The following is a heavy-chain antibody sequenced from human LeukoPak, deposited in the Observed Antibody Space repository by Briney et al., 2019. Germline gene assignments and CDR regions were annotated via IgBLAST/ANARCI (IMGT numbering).Heavy chain of an antibody. CDR2: ISGSGDST. Sequence: GGSLRLSCAASGFTFSGNSMTWVRQTPGKGLEWVSGISGSGDSTCYADSVKGRFTISRDNSRNTLYLQMSSLRAEDTAVYYCAKWSGFRDDWGQGTLVTVSS. D-gene: IGHD3-10*01. J-gene: IGHJ4*02. V-gene: IGHV3-23*01. CDR3: AKWSGFRDD. CDR1: GFTFSGNS.